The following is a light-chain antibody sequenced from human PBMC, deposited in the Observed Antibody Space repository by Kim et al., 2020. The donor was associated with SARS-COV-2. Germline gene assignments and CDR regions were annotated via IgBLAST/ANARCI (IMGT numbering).Light chain of an antibody. J-gene: IGLJ2*01. CDR1: RSDIGGYNL. Sequence: SITISCTGTRSDIGGYNLVSWYQQHPGKAPKLIIHDVTNRPSGVSNRFSGSKSGNTASLTISGLQAEDEAHYYCSSYTTSSTLDVVFGGGTQLTVL. CDR2: DVT. CDR3: SSYTTSSTLDVV. V-gene: IGLV2-14*03.